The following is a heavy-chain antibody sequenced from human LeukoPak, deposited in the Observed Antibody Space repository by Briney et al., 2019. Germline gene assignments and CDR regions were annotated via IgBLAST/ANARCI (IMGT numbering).Heavy chain of an antibody. CDR3: VTNFDPDVD. J-gene: IGHJ4*02. V-gene: IGHV3-48*01. D-gene: IGHD3-9*01. CDR1: GFTFSSYS. Sequence: GGSLRLSCAASGFTFSSYSMNWLRQAPGKGLEWVSYISGSSSTIYYADSVKGRFTISRDNAKNSLYLQMNSLRAEDTAVYYCVTNFDPDVDWGQGTLVTVSS. CDR2: ISGSSSTI.